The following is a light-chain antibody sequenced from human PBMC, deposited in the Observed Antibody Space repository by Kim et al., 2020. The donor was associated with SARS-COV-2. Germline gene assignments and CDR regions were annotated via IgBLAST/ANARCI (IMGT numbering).Light chain of an antibody. CDR2: SKN. J-gene: IGLJ2*01. Sequence: SSELTQDPAVSVALGQTVRITCQGDSLRSYYATWYQQKPGQAPIVVIYSKNNRPSGIPDRFSGSSSGNTASLTITGTQAGDEADYYCNSRDKNKNVLFGGGTQLTVL. V-gene: IGLV3-19*01. CDR1: SLRSYY. CDR3: NSRDKNKNVL.